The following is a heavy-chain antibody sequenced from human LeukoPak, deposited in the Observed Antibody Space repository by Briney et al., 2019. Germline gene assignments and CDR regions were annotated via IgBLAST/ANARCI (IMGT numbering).Heavy chain of an antibody. J-gene: IGHJ1*01. CDR2: INHSGST. V-gene: IGHV4-4*01. D-gene: IGHD6-13*01. Sequence: SETLSLTCGVSGVSISGTNWWSWVRQPPGKGLEWIGEINHSGSTNYNPSLKSRVTISVDTSKNQFSLKLSSVTAADTAVYCCARGAKQQLVPRAEYFQHWGQGTLVTVSS. CDR1: GVSISGTNW. CDR3: ARGAKQQLVPRAEYFQH.